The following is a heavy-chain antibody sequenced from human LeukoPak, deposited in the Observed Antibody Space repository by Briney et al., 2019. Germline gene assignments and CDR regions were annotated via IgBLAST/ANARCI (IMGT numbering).Heavy chain of an antibody. V-gene: IGHV3-23*01. J-gene: IGHJ4*01. Sequence: GGSLRLSCAASGFTFSNSAMSWVRQAPGKGLEWVSTLSGSGITTYYADSVKGRFTISRDNSKNTLYLQMNTLRAEDSASYYCAKGIYSSGWSYFDYWGHGTLVTVSS. CDR2: LSGSGITT. CDR1: GFTFSNSA. CDR3: AKGIYSSGWSYFDY. D-gene: IGHD6-19*01.